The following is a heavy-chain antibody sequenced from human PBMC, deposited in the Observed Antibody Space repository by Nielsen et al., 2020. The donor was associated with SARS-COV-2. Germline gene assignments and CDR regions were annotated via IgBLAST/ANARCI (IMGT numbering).Heavy chain of an antibody. J-gene: IGHJ4*02. CDR1: GGSISSYY. CDR2: IYYSGST. D-gene: IGHD2-2*01. V-gene: IGHV4-59*01. CDR3: ARAGEIVVVPAAYFDY. Sequence: SETLSLTCTVSGGSISSYYWSWIRQPPGKGLEWIGYIYYSGSTNYNPSLKSRVTISVDTSKNQFSLKLSSVTAADTAVYYCARAGEIVVVPAAYFDYWGQGTLVTVSS.